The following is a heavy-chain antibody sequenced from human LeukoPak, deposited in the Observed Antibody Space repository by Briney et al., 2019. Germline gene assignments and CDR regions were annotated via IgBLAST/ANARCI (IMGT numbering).Heavy chain of an antibody. D-gene: IGHD2-2*01. CDR3: AKRVSAAIPPSHDF. J-gene: IGHJ4*02. CDR2: ISYDGSNK. Sequence: GGPLRLSCAASGFTFSSYAMHWVRQAPGKGLEWVAVISYDGSNKYYADSVKGRFTISRDNSKSTLFLQMNSLRVEDTATYYCAKRVSAAIPPSHDFWGQGTLVTVSS. V-gene: IGHV3-30-3*02. CDR1: GFTFSSYA.